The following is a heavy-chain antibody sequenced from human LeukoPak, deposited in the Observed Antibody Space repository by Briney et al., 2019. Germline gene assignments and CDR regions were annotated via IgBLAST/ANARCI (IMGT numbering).Heavy chain of an antibody. Sequence: SEILSLTCTVSGGSLTTTAYYWGWIRQPPGKGLEWIGNVFYSGATYYNPSLESRLIMSVDTSKNQFSLNLSSVTAADTAIYYCARLGYSNGYIDNWGQGTLVTVSS. CDR3: ARLGYSNGYIDN. CDR2: VFYSGAT. V-gene: IGHV4-39*01. CDR1: GGSLTTTAYY. J-gene: IGHJ4*02. D-gene: IGHD1-26*01.